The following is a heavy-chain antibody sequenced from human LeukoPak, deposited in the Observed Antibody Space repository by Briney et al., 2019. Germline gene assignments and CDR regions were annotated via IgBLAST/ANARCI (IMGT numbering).Heavy chain of an antibody. CDR1: GGSISSGSYY. CDR2: IYTSGST. D-gene: IGHD3-3*01. J-gene: IGHJ4*02. Sequence: SETLSLTCTVSGGSISSGSYYWSWIRQPAGKGLEWIGRIYTSGSTNYNPSLKSRVTISVDTSKNQFSLKLSSVTAADTAVYYCARETRYDFWSGYYTPDYFDYWGQGTLVTVSS. CDR3: ARETRYDFWSGYYTPDYFDY. V-gene: IGHV4-61*02.